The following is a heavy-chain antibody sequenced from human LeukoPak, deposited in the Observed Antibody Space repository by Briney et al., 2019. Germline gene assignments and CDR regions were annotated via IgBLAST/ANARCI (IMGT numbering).Heavy chain of an antibody. CDR3: ARDSSGWGLAV. Sequence: GGSLRLSCAAAGFTFSAYDMHWVRQTTGKGLEWVSYIGRAGDKYYAGSVKGRFTISREDATNSLFLQMNSLGVGDTAVYYCARDSSGWGLAVWGQGTTVTVSS. V-gene: IGHV3-13*04. CDR1: GFTFSAYD. D-gene: IGHD6-19*01. J-gene: IGHJ6*02. CDR2: IGRAGDK.